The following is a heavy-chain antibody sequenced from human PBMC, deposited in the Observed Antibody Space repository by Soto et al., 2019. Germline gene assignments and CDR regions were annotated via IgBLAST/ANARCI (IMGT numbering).Heavy chain of an antibody. CDR1: GFTFSSYA. Sequence: GGSLRLSCAASGFTFSSYAMSWVRQAPGKGLEWVSAISGSGGSTYYADSVKGRFTISRDNSKNTLYLQMNSLRAEDTAVYYCASNGKQLPGYYYYYMDVWGKGTTVTVSS. J-gene: IGHJ6*03. D-gene: IGHD6-6*01. CDR2: ISGSGGST. V-gene: IGHV3-23*01. CDR3: ASNGKQLPGYYYYYMDV.